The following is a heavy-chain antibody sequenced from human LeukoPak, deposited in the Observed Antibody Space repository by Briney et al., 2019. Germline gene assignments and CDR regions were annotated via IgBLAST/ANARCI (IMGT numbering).Heavy chain of an antibody. CDR1: GLTFSTYS. V-gene: IGHV3-48*01. Sequence: PGGSLRLSCGASGLTFSTYSRNWVRQAPGKGQEWVSYISSDSGTIYYADSVKGRFTITRDNAKNSLYLQINSLRAEDTAVYYYARVAQPGCDPWGQGTLVTVSS. J-gene: IGHJ5*02. CDR3: ARVAQPGCDP. D-gene: IGHD1-14*01. CDR2: ISSDSGTI.